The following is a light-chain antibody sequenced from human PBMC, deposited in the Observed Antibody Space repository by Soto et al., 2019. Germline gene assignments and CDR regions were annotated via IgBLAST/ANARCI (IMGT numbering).Light chain of an antibody. V-gene: IGKV3-11*01. Sequence: EIVLTQSPATLSLSPGERATLSCRASQSVSSYLAWYQQKPGQAPRLLIYDASNRATRIPARFSGSGSGTGIPLTISSLETEDFAVEFCQHHSNWPPPHTFGGGTKVEIK. J-gene: IGKJ4*01. CDR1: QSVSSY. CDR2: DAS. CDR3: QHHSNWPPPHT.